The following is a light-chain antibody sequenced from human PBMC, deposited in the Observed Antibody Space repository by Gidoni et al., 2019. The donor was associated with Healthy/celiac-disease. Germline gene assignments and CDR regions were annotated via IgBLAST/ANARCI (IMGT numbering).Light chain of an antibody. CDR2: LGS. V-gene: IGKV2-28*01. CDR3: MQDLQTPKS. CDR1: QSLLHSNGYNY. Sequence: IVMTQSPLSLPVTPGEPASISCRSSQSLLHSNGYNYLDWYLQKPGQSPQLLIYLGSSRASGVPDRFSGSGSGTDFTLKISRVEAEDVGVYYCMQDLQTPKSFGQGTKLEIK. J-gene: IGKJ2*03.